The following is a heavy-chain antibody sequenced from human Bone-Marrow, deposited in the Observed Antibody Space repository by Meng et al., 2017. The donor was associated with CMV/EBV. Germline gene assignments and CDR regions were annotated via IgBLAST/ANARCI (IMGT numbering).Heavy chain of an antibody. J-gene: IGHJ4*02. CDR1: GFTVSSNY. Sequence: GESLKISCAASGFTVSSNYMSWVRQAPGKGLEWVSVIYSGGSTYYADSVKGRFTISRDNSKNTLYLQMNSLRAEDTAVYYCARAKDTAMATGFDYWGQGTRVTVYS. CDR2: IYSGGST. D-gene: IGHD5-18*01. V-gene: IGHV3-53*01. CDR3: ARAKDTAMATGFDY.